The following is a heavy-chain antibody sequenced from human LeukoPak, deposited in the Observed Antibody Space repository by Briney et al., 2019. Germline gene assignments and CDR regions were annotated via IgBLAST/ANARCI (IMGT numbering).Heavy chain of an antibody. CDR1: GGSITATNW. CDR3: SRENGAFSPFGH. V-gene: IGHV4-4*02. Sequence: PSETLSLTCGVSGGSITATNWWSWVRPFPGQGLQWIGEVSLEGVRNYNPSLTSRVTMSLDRAKNLLSLNLNSVTAADTAVYYCSRENGAFSPFGHWGQGILVTV. J-gene: IGHJ4*02. D-gene: IGHD2-8*01. CDR2: VSLEGVR.